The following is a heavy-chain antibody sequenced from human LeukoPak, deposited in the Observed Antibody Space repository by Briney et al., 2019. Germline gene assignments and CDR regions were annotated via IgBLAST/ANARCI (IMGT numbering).Heavy chain of an antibody. V-gene: IGHV3-23*01. J-gene: IGHJ6*03. CDR2: ISSSGGKT. CDR1: GFTFSSYA. Sequence: GGSLRLSCAASGFTFSSYAMTWVRQAPGKGLEWVSAISSSGGKTYYADSVKGRFTVSRDNSKNTLYLQMNSLRAEDTAVYYCAKERGRRSYYVDYYYYMDAWGKGTTVTVSS. D-gene: IGHD1-26*01. CDR3: AKERGRRSYYVDYYYYMDA.